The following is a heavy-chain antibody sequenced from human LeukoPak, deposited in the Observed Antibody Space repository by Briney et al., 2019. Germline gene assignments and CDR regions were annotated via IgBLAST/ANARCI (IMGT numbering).Heavy chain of an antibody. V-gene: IGHV3-30*04. CDR1: GFTFSSYA. Sequence: GGSLRLSCAASGFTFSSYAMHWVRQAPGKGLEWVAVISYDGSNKYYADSVKGRFTISRDNSKNTLYLQMNSLRAEDTAVYYCARDRYYDSSLQYWGQGTLVTVSS. J-gene: IGHJ4*02. CDR3: ARDRYYDSSLQY. CDR2: ISYDGSNK. D-gene: IGHD3-22*01.